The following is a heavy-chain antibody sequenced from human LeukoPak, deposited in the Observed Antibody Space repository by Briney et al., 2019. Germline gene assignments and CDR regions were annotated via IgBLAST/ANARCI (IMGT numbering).Heavy chain of an antibody. CDR3: ARGPSVVVAATGFYYNYYMDV. CDR1: GFTFSSYS. J-gene: IGHJ6*03. V-gene: IGHV3-21*01. Sequence: GGSLRLSCAASGFTFSSYSMNWVRQAPGKGLEWVSSISSSSSYIYYADSVKGRFTISRDNAKNSLYLQMNSLRAEDTAVYYCARGPSVVVAATGFYYNYYMDVGGKGTTVTVSS. D-gene: IGHD2-15*01. CDR2: ISSSSSYI.